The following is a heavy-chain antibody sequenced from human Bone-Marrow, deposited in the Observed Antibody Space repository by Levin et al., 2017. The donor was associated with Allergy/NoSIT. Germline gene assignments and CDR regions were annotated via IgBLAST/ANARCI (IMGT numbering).Heavy chain of an antibody. CDR2: INHSGST. CDR3: ASMGYCSSSFCFDP. D-gene: IGHD2-2*01. Sequence: SETLSLTCAVYGGSFSGYYWSWIRQPPGKGLEWIGEINHSGSTNYNPSLKSRVTISVDTSKNQFSLKLSSVTAADTAVYYCASMGYCSSSFCFDPWGQGTLVTVSS. J-gene: IGHJ5*02. V-gene: IGHV4-34*01. CDR1: GGSFSGYY.